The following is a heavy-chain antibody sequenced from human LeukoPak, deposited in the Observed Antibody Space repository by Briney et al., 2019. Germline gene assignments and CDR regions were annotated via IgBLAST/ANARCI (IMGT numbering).Heavy chain of an antibody. D-gene: IGHD3-10*01. CDR1: GFTFSSYG. CDR2: IWYDGSNK. J-gene: IGHJ4*02. Sequence: PGGSLRLSCAASGFTFSSYGMHWVRQAPGKGLEWVAVIWYDGSNKYYADSVKGRFTISRDNSKNTLYLQMNSLRAEDTAVYYCARAPSRSSGYFDYWGQGTLVTVSS. CDR3: ARAPSRSSGYFDY. V-gene: IGHV3-33*01.